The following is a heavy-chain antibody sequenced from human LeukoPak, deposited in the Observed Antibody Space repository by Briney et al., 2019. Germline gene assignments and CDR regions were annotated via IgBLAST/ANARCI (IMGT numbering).Heavy chain of an antibody. D-gene: IGHD4-17*01. CDR3: ARDQSYGDYVSNGY. J-gene: IGHJ4*02. CDR1: GYTFTSYG. V-gene: IGHV1-18*01. CDR2: ISAYNGNT. Sequence: ASVKVSCKASGYTFTSYGISWVRQAPGQGLEWMGWISAYNGNTNYEQKLQGRVTMTTDTSTSTAYMELRSLRSDDTAVYYCARDQSYGDYVSNGYWGQGTLVTVSS.